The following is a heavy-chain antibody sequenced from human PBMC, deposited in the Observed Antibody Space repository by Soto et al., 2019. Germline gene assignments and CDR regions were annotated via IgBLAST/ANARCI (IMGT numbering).Heavy chain of an antibody. D-gene: IGHD5-12*01. Sequence: SETLSLTCTVSGGSISSYYWSWIRQPPGKGLEWIGYIYYSGSTNYNPSLKSRVTISVDTSKNQFSLKLSSVTAADTAVYYCARARGYSGYDLSFDYWGQGTLVPVS. CDR1: GGSISSYY. CDR2: IYYSGST. CDR3: ARARGYSGYDLSFDY. V-gene: IGHV4-59*01. J-gene: IGHJ4*02.